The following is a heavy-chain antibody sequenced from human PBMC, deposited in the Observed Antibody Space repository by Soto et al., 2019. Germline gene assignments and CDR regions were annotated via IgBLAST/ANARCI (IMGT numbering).Heavy chain of an antibody. J-gene: IGHJ6*02. CDR3: ARDCTNRVCYSYYYYGMDV. D-gene: IGHD2-8*01. Sequence: QVQLVQSGAEVKKPGSSVKVSCKASGGTFSSYAISWVRQAPGQGLEWMGGIIPIFGTANYAQKFQGRVTITADESTRTAYMELSSLRSEDTAVYYCARDCTNRVCYSYYYYGMDVWGQGTTVTVSS. CDR2: IIPIFGTA. CDR1: GGTFSSYA. V-gene: IGHV1-69*01.